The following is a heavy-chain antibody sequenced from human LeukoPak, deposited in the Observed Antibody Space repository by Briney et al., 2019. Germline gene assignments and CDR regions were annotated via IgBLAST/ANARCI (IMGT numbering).Heavy chain of an antibody. V-gene: IGHV3-21*01. CDR1: GFPFSSYS. J-gene: IGHJ6*03. CDR2: ISSSSSYI. Sequence: GSLRLSCAASGFPFSSYSMNWVRQAPGKGLEWVSSISSSSSYIYYADSVKGRFTISRDNAKNSLYLQMNSLRAEDTAVYYCAKVRLGYCSGGSCSRGGTSMDVWGRGTTVTISS. D-gene: IGHD2-15*01. CDR3: AKVRLGYCSGGSCSRGGTSMDV.